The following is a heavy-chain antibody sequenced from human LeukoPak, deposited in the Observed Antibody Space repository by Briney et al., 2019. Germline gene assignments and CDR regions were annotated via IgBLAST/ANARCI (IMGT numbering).Heavy chain of an antibody. CDR3: ARTMTEYYYDSSGYYSGAFDI. CDR1: GFTFDDYG. J-gene: IGHJ3*02. D-gene: IGHD3-22*01. Sequence: PGGSLRLSCAASGFTFDDYGMSWVRQAPGKGLEWVSGINWNGGSTGYADSVKGRFTISRDNAKNSLYLQMNSLRAEDTALYYCARTMTEYYYDSSGYYSGAFDIWGQGTMVTVSS. CDR2: INWNGGST. V-gene: IGHV3-20*04.